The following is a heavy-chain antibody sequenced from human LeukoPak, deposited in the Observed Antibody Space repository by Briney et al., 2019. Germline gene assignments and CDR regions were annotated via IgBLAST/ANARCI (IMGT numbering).Heavy chain of an antibody. J-gene: IGHJ6*03. CDR2: ISAYNGNT. Sequence: ASVKVSCKASGYTFTSYGISWVRQAPGQGLEWMGWISAYNGNTNYAQKLQGRVTMTTDTSTSTAYMELRSLRAEDTAVYYCARKYCSSTSCYRAIRGPRYYYYYMDVWGKGTTVTVSS. CDR3: ARKYCSSTSCYRAIRGPRYYYYYMDV. D-gene: IGHD2-2*01. V-gene: IGHV1-18*01. CDR1: GYTFTSYG.